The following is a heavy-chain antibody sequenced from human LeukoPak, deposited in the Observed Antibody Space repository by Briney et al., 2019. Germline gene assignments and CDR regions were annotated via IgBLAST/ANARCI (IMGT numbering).Heavy chain of an antibody. J-gene: IGHJ4*02. CDR2: ISGSGGST. V-gene: IGHV3-23*01. CDR1: GFTFSSYA. D-gene: IGHD3-10*01. CDR3: AKDRSYYYGSGLDY. Sequence: GGSLRLSCAASGFTFSSYAMSWVRQAPGKGLEWVSAISGSGGSTYYADSVKGRFTISRDNSKNTLYLQMNSLRAEDTALYYCAKDRSYYYGSGLDYWGQGTLVTVSS.